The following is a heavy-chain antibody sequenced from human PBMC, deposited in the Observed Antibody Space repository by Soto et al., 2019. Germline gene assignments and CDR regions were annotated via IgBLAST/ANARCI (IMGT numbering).Heavy chain of an antibody. Sequence: ASVKVSCKASGYTFTAYYMHWVRQAPGQGLEWIGWSNPNTAETKYAQKFQGRLTLTRDPSTSTAYMELTNLRSDDTAVYYCARPRSIGVAARDHFDRWGQGTLVTASS. CDR3: ARPRSIGVAARDHFDR. CDR1: GYTFTAYY. CDR2: SNPNTAET. V-gene: IGHV1-2*02. D-gene: IGHD6-19*01. J-gene: IGHJ4*03.